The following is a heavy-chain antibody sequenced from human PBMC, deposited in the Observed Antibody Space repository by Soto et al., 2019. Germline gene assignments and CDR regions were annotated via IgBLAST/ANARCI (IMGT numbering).Heavy chain of an antibody. J-gene: IGHJ4*02. D-gene: IGHD3-10*01. CDR1: GGSISSGGYY. Sequence: SETLSLTCTVSGGSISSGGYYWSWIRQPPGKGLEWIGSIYYSGSTYYNPSLKSRVTISVDTSKNQFSLKLSSVTAADTAVYYCATLWFGEGNYWGQGTLVTVSS. CDR2: IYYSGST. V-gene: IGHV4-39*01. CDR3: ATLWFGEGNY.